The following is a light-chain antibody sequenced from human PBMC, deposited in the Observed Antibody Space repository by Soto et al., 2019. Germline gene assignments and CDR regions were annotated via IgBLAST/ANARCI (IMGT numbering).Light chain of an antibody. J-gene: IGKJ3*01. V-gene: IGKV3-11*01. CDR2: GAS. Sequence: EVVLTQSPATLSLSPGERATLSCRVSQSVSTYLAWYQQKPGQPPRLLIYGASNRATGTPARFSGSGSGTDFTLTISSLEPEDFAVYYCHQRSNWPPFTFGPGTKVEIK. CDR3: HQRSNWPPFT. CDR1: QSVSTY.